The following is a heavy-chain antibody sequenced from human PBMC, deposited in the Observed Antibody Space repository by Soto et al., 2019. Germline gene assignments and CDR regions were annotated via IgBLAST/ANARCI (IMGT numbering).Heavy chain of an antibody. D-gene: IGHD2-21*02. CDR2: ISGSGGST. V-gene: IGHV3-23*01. Sequence: GSLILSCAASGFTFSSYAMSWFPQAPGKGLEWVSAISGSGGSTYYADSVKGRFTISRDNSKNTLYLQMNSLRAEDTAVYYCAKKQEVTYLDYWGQGTLVTVSS. J-gene: IGHJ4*02. CDR1: GFTFSSYA. CDR3: AKKQEVTYLDY.